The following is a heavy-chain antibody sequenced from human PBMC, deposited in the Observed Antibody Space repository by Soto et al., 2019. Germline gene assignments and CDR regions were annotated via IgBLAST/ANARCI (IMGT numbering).Heavy chain of an antibody. Sequence: GGSLRLSCAASGFTFSSYGMHWVRQAPGKGLEWVAVISYDGSNKYYADSVKGRFTISRDNSKNTLYLQMNSLRAEDTAVYYCAKDQWVVVVAATFGYWGQGTLVTVSS. D-gene: IGHD2-15*01. J-gene: IGHJ4*02. V-gene: IGHV3-30*18. CDR2: ISYDGSNK. CDR1: GFTFSSYG. CDR3: AKDQWVVVVAATFGY.